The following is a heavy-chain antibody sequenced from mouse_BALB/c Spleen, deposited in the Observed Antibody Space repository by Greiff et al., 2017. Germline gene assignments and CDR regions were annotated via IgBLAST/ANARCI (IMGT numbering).Heavy chain of an antibody. CDR2: ISSGGST. J-gene: IGHJ1*01. CDR1: GFPFSSYA. CDR3: ARGNYGSSYWYFDV. D-gene: IGHD1-1*01. V-gene: IGHV5-6-5*01. Sequence: DVQLVESGGGLVKPGGSLKLSCAASGFPFSSYAMSWVRQTPEKRLEWVASISSGGSTYYPDSVKGRFTISRDNARNILYLQMSSLRSEDTAMYYCARGNYGSSYWYFDVWGAGTTVTVSS.